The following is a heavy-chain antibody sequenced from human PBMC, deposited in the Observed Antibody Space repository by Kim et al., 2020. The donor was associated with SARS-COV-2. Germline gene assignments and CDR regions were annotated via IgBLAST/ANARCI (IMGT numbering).Heavy chain of an antibody. CDR3: ARVPGEYRYGLLGGGMDV. CDR2: IYYSGST. J-gene: IGHJ6*01. CDR1: GGSISSYY. D-gene: IGHD5-18*01. V-gene: IGHV4-59*01. Sequence: SETLSLTCAVSGGSISSYYWSWIRQPPGKGLEWIGYIYYSGSTNYNPSLKSRVTISVDTSKNQFSLKLSSVTAADTAAYYCARVPGEYRYGLLGGGMDV.